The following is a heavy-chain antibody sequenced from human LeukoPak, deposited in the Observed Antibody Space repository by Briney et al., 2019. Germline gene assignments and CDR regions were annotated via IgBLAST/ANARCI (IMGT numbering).Heavy chain of an antibody. Sequence: SETLSLTRTVSGGSISSYYWSWIRQPPGKGLERIGYIYYSGSTNYNPSLKSRVTISVDTSKNQFSLKLSSVTAADTAVYYCAREMDYDFWSGPKGLNAFDIWGQGTMVTVSS. J-gene: IGHJ3*02. V-gene: IGHV4-59*01. CDR2: IYYSGST. CDR1: GGSISSYY. D-gene: IGHD3-3*01. CDR3: AREMDYDFWSGPKGLNAFDI.